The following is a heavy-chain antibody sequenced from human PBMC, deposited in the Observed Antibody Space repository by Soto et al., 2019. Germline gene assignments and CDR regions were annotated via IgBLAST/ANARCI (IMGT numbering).Heavy chain of an antibody. J-gene: IGHJ6*02. CDR1: GGSFSGYY. V-gene: IGHV4-34*01. CDR3: ARDRITIFGVVIAYYYGMDV. D-gene: IGHD3-3*01. Sequence: SETLSLTCAVYGGSFSGYYWSWIRQPPGKGLEWIGEINHSGSTNYNPSLKSRVTISVDTSKNQFSLKLSSVTAADTAVYYCARDRITIFGVVIAYYYGMDVWGHGTTVTVSS. CDR2: INHSGST.